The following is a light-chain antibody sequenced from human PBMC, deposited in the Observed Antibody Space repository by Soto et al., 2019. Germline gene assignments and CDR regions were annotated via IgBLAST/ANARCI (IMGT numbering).Light chain of an antibody. J-gene: IGKJ1*01. CDR2: WAS. V-gene: IGKV4-1*01. CDR1: QSVLYSSNNKNY. Sequence: DIVMTQSPDSLAVSLGERATINCKSSQSVLYSSNNKNYLAWYQQKPGQPPKLLIYWASTRESGVPDRFSGSGXGTDFTLTISSLQAEDVAVYYCQQYYSTPTFGQGTKVEIK. CDR3: QQYYSTPT.